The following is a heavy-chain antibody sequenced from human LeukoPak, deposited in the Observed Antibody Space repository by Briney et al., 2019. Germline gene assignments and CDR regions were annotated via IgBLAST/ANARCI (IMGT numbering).Heavy chain of an antibody. CDR2: IYTSGST. Sequence: SQTLSLTCTVSGGSISSGSYYWSWIRQPAGKGLEWIGRIYTSGSTNYNPSLKSRVTISVDTSKNQFSLKLSSVTAADTAVYYCAREMSLATSFDYWGHGTLFTVSS. CDR1: GGSISSGSYY. J-gene: IGHJ4*01. CDR3: AREMSLATSFDY. D-gene: IGHD5-12*01. V-gene: IGHV4-61*02.